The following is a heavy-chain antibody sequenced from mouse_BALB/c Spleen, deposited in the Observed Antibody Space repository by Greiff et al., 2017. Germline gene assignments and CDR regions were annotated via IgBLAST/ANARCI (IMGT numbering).Heavy chain of an antibody. CDR2: INPYNDGT. V-gene: IGHV1-14*01. CDR3: ARSGYEGDYYAMDY. J-gene: IGHJ4*01. Sequence: VQLKESGPELVKPGASVKMSCKASGYTFTSYVMHWVKQKPGQGLEWIGYINPYNDGTKYNEKFKGKATLTSDKSSSTAYMELSSLTSEDSAVYYCARSGYEGDYYAMDYWGQGTSVTVSS. D-gene: IGHD2-14*01. CDR1: GYTFTSYV.